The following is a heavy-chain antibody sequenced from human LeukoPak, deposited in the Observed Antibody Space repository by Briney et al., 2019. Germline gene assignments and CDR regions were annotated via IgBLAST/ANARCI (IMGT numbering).Heavy chain of an antibody. CDR3: ARVGGTNYYYYGMDV. J-gene: IGHJ6*02. Sequence: PSETLSLTCTVSGGSISGYYWSWIRQPPGKGLEWIGYIYDSGSTNYNPSLKSRVTISVDTSKNQFSLKLSSVTAADMAVCYCARVGGTNYYYYGMDVWGQGTTVTVSS. V-gene: IGHV4-59*01. CDR2: IYDSGST. CDR1: GGSISGYY. D-gene: IGHD3-10*01.